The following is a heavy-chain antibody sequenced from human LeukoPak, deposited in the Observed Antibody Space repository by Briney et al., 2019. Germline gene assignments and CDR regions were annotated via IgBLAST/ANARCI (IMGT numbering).Heavy chain of an antibody. J-gene: IGHJ4*02. V-gene: IGHV4-39*01. CDR1: GGSISSSSYY. Sequence: SETLSLTCTVSGGSISSSSYYWGWIRQPPGKGLEWIGSIYYSGSTYYNPSLKSRVTISVDTSKNQFSLKLSSVTAADTAVYYCARLGVVVVAATRSYYFDYWGQGTLVTVPS. CDR3: ARLGVVVVAATRSYYFDY. D-gene: IGHD2-15*01. CDR2: IYYSGST.